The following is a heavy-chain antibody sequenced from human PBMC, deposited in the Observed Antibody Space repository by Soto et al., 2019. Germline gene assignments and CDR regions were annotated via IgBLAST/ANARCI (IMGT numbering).Heavy chain of an antibody. J-gene: IGHJ4*02. CDR3: ARPVVVVPVAND. CDR2: IFYTGTT. D-gene: IGHD2-2*01. Sequence: XETRSLTCSVSGGSIIYNIYYWGWIRQPPGKGLEWVGGIFYTGTTYYSPSLKDRVTISVDTSKNSFSLNLTSVTAADTGVYFCARPVVVVPVANDWGQGTLVTVSS. CDR1: GGSIIYNIYY. V-gene: IGHV4-39*02.